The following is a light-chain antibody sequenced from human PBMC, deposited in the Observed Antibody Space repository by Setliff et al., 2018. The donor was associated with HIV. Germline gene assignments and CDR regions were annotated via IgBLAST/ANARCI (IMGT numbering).Light chain of an antibody. CDR3: QSYDRSLRRV. CDR2: EVS. J-gene: IGLJ1*01. V-gene: IGLV2-14*01. Sequence: QSALAQPASVSGSPGQSITISCTGTSSDVGGYNFVSWYQQHPGKAPKLMIYEVSNRPSGVSNRFSGSKSGTSASLAITGLQAEDESHYYCQSYDRSLRRVFGTGTKVTVL. CDR1: SSDVGGYNF.